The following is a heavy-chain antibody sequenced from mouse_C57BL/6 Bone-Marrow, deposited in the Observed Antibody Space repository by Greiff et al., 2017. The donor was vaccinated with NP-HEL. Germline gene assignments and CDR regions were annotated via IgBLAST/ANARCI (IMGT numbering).Heavy chain of an antibody. CDR2: IDPSDSYP. Sequence: VQLQQPGAELVMPGASVKLSCKASGYTFTSYWMHWVKQRPGQGLEWIGEIDPSDSYPNYNQKFKGKSTLTVDKSSSTAYMQLSSLTSEDSAVYYCAREVPSYGSLDYWGQGTTLTVSS. CDR1: GYTFTSYW. J-gene: IGHJ2*01. D-gene: IGHD1-1*01. CDR3: AREVPSYGSLDY. V-gene: IGHV1-69*01.